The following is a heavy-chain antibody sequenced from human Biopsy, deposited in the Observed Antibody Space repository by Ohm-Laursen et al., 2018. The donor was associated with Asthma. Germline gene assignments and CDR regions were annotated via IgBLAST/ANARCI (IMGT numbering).Heavy chain of an antibody. Sequence: RSLRLSCAASGFTFSTYGMHWVRQAPGKGLEWVSGISWNSGSIGYADSVKGRFTISRDNAKNSLYLQMNSLRVEDTALYYCAKATLGDIGKDYWGQGTLVTVSS. CDR1: GFTFSTYG. V-gene: IGHV3-9*01. CDR3: AKATLGDIGKDY. CDR2: ISWNSGSI. D-gene: IGHD2-21*01. J-gene: IGHJ4*02.